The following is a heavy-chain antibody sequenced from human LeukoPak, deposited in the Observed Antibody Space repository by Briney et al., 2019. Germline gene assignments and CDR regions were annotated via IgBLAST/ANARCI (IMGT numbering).Heavy chain of an antibody. J-gene: IGHJ4*02. Sequence: GTSVKVSCKASGFTFTSSAVQWVRQARGQRLEWIGWIVVGSGNTNYAQKFQERVTITRDMSTSTAYMELSRLRSDDTAVYYCARDEGSIFYGSGSSPFDYWGQGTLVTVSS. CDR3: ARDEGSIFYGSGSSPFDY. V-gene: IGHV1-58*01. CDR2: IVVGSGNT. D-gene: IGHD3-10*01. CDR1: GFTFTSSA.